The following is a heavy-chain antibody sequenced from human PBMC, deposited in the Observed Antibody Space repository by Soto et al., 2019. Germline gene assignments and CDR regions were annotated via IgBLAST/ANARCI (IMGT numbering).Heavy chain of an antibody. CDR2: ISYDGSNK. CDR1: GFTFSSYA. Sequence: QVQLVESGGGVVQPGRSLRLSCAASGFTFSSYAMHWVRQAPGKGLEWVAVISYDGSNKYYADSVKGRFTISRDNSKNTLYLQMNSLRAEDTAVYYCARAYCSSTSCHPRGVWGQGTTVTVSS. D-gene: IGHD2-2*01. V-gene: IGHV3-30-3*01. J-gene: IGHJ6*02. CDR3: ARAYCSSTSCHPRGV.